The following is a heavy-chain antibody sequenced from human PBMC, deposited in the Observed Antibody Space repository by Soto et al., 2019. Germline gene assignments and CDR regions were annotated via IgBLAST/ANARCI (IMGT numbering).Heavy chain of an antibody. CDR2: IYYSGST. D-gene: IGHD4-17*01. CDR3: ARALDYGKADY. J-gene: IGHJ4*02. Sequence: LETLSLTCTVSGGSISSYYWSWIRQPPGEGLEWIGYIYYSGSTNYNPSLKSRVTISVDTSKNQFSLKLSSVTAADTAVYYCARALDYGKADYWGQGTLVTVSS. CDR1: GGSISSYY. V-gene: IGHV4-59*01.